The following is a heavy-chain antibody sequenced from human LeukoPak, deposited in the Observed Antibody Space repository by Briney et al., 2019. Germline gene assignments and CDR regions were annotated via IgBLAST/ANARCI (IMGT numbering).Heavy chain of an antibody. V-gene: IGHV3-11*04. CDR3: ARMRRVGKEDAFDI. D-gene: IGHD1-14*01. J-gene: IGHJ3*02. Sequence: GGSLRLSCAASGFTFSDYYMSWIRQAPGKGLEWVSYISSSGSTIYYADSVKGRFTISRDNAKNSLYLQMNSLRAEDTAVYYCARMRRVGKEDAFDIWGQGTMVTVSS. CDR2: ISSSGSTI. CDR1: GFTFSDYY.